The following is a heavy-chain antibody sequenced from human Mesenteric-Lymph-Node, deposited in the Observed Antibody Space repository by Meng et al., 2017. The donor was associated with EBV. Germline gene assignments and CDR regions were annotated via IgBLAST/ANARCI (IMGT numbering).Heavy chain of an antibody. V-gene: IGHV1-69*01. CDR1: GGIFSSYA. D-gene: IGHD2-21*01. CDR3: TSGSGTYSPFAF. CDR2: TIPVLGTT. Sequence: GQVLPRGGGGRQPGSSVTVSCKASGGIFSSYAISWVRQAPGQGLEWMGGTIPVLGTTTYAQSFQGRVAITAADESTTTVYMEVRSLKPEDTAIYSCTSGSGTYSPFAFWGQGTLVTVSS. J-gene: IGHJ4*02.